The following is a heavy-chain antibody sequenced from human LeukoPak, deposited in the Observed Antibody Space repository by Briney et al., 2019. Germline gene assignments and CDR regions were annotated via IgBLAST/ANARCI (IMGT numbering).Heavy chain of an antibody. CDR3: ARGYCSGGTCYIGDY. Sequence: SETLSLTCAVYGGSFSGYYWSWIRQPPGKGLEWLGEVNHGGGANYNPSLKSRVTMSVDTSKNQFSLKLSSVTAADTAVYYCARGYCSGGTCYIGDYWGQGTLVTVSS. D-gene: IGHD2-15*01. CDR1: GGSFSGYY. V-gene: IGHV4-34*01. J-gene: IGHJ4*02. CDR2: VNHGGGA.